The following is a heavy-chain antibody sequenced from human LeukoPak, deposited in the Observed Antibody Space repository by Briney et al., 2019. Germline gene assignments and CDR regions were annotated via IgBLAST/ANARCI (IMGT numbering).Heavy chain of an antibody. D-gene: IGHD6-13*01. J-gene: IGHJ5*02. CDR3: ARDAPQVPAAGVLAS. CDR1: GFTVSDNY. Sequence: GGSLRLSCAASGFTVSDNYMSWVRQAPGKGLEWVSVMYSGGDTYYADSVKGRFTFSSDISKTTLYLQMNGLRTEDTAMYYCARDAPQVPAAGVLASWGQGTLVTVSS. CDR2: MYSGGDT. V-gene: IGHV3-53*01.